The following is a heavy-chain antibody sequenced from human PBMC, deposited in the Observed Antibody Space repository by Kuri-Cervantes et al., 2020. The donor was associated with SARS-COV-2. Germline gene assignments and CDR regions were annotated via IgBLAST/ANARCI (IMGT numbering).Heavy chain of an antibody. CDR2: IYYSGST. D-gene: IGHD5-24*01. J-gene: IGHJ4*02. CDR3: ARVGSSRDGYQGHLDY. V-gene: IGHV4-30-4*08. Sequence: SETLSLTCTVSGGSISSGDYYWSWIRQPPGKGLEWIGYIYYSGSTYYNPSLKSRVTISVDTSKNQFSLKLSSVTAADTAVYYCARVGSSRDGYQGHLDYWGQGTLVTVSS. CDR1: GGSISSGDYY.